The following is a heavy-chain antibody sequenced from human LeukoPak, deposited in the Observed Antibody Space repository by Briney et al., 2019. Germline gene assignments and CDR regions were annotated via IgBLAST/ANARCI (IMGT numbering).Heavy chain of an antibody. Sequence: SSETLSLTCTVSGGSISSSSYYWGWIRQPPGKGLEWTGSIYYSGSTYYNPSLKSRVTISVDTSKNQFSLRLSSVTAADTAVYYCARRYSYGHFDYWGQGTLVTVSS. CDR3: ARRYSYGHFDY. J-gene: IGHJ4*02. CDR2: IYYSGST. D-gene: IGHD5-18*01. V-gene: IGHV4-39*01. CDR1: GGSISSSSYY.